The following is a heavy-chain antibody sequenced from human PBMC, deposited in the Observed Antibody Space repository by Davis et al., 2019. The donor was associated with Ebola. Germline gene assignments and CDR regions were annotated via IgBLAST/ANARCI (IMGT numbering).Heavy chain of an antibody. CDR3: ARDKGYSYATDWYFDL. CDR2: IVPILGIV. CDR1: GGSFSSNT. J-gene: IGHJ2*01. Sequence: SVKVSCKASGGSFSSNTIHWVRQAPGQGLEWMGRIVPILGIVNYAQKLQGRLTITADKSTTTAYMELSSLRSEDTAVYYCARDKGYSYATDWYFDLWGRGTLVTVSS. V-gene: IGHV1-69*04. D-gene: IGHD5-18*01.